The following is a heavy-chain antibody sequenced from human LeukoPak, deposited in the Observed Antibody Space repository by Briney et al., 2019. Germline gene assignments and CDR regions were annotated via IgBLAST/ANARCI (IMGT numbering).Heavy chain of an antibody. V-gene: IGHV1-69*05. Sequence: SVKVSCKASGGTFSSYAISWVRQAPGQGLEWMGGIIPIFGTANYAQKFRGRVTITTDESTSTAYLELSSLRPEDTAVYYCATELAYCGGDCYSGFDYWGQGTLVTVSS. CDR1: GGTFSSYA. CDR3: ATELAYCGGDCYSGFDY. D-gene: IGHD2-21*02. CDR2: IIPIFGTA. J-gene: IGHJ4*02.